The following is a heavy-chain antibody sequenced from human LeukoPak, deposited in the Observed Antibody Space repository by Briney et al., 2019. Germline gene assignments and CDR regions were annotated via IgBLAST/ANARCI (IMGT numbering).Heavy chain of an antibody. CDR1: GYTFTSYL. CDR3: ARAPHRQTSRDCSATSCRSGGFGL. V-gene: IGHV1-46*01. Sequence: ASVKVSCKTSGYTFTSYLLHWVRQAPGQGLEWMAIINPSGGSTTYAQKFQGRVTMTRDMSTSTVYMELTSLRSEDTAVYYCARAPHRQTSRDCSATSCRSGGFGLWGHGTMVTVSS. J-gene: IGHJ3*01. CDR2: INPSGGST. D-gene: IGHD2-2*01.